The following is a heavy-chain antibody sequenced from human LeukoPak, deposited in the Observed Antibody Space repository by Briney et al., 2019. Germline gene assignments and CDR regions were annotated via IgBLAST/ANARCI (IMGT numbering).Heavy chain of an antibody. CDR2: ISFNGGST. D-gene: IGHD2-2*03. Sequence: QPGGSLRLACAAPGFTFSSCAMHWVRQAPGKGLEYVSGISFNGGSTYHANSVKGRFTISRDNSKNTLYLQMGSLRAEDMAVYYCARMDHLQAFDIWGQGTMVTVSS. J-gene: IGHJ3*02. CDR1: GFTFSSCA. CDR3: ARMDHLQAFDI. V-gene: IGHV3-64*01.